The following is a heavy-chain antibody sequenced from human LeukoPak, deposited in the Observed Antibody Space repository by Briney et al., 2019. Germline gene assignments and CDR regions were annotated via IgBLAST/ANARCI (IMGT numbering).Heavy chain of an antibody. V-gene: IGHV4-34*01. CDR2: INHSGST. CDR1: GGSFSGYY. D-gene: IGHD2-15*01. CDR3: GRVVAATFMVFSRVSNWFDP. Sequence: PLETLSLTCAVYGGSFSGYYWSWIRQPPGKGLEWIGEINHSGSTNYNPSLKSRVTISVDTSKNQFSLKLSSVTAADTAVYYCGRVVAATFMVFSRVSNWFDPWGQGTLVTVSS. J-gene: IGHJ5*02.